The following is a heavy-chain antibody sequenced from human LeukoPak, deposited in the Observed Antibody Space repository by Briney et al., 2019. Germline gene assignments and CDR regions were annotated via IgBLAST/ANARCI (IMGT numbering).Heavy chain of an antibody. CDR2: ISISTSYI. Sequence: GGSLRLSCAASGFTFSSYSMNWVRQAPGKGLEGVSSISISTSYIYYADSVKGRFTISRDNAKNSLYLQMNSLRAEDTAVYYCARAPFYDSSGPTIGPYYFDHCGQGTLVTVSS. J-gene: IGHJ4*02. D-gene: IGHD3-22*01. CDR1: GFTFSSYS. V-gene: IGHV3-21*01. CDR3: ARAPFYDSSGPTIGPYYFDH.